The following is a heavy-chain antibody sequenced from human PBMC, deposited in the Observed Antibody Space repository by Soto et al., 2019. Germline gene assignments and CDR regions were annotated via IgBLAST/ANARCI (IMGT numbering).Heavy chain of an antibody. CDR1: VGSISSGGYY. V-gene: IGHV4-31*03. J-gene: IGHJ6*02. Sequence: PSETLSLPCTVSVGSISSGGYYWSWIRQHPGKGLEWIGYIYYSGSTYYNPSLKSRVTISVDTSKNQFSLKLSSVTAADTAVYYCEGYYYGMDVWGQGTTVTVSS. CDR3: EGYYYGMDV. CDR2: IYYSGST.